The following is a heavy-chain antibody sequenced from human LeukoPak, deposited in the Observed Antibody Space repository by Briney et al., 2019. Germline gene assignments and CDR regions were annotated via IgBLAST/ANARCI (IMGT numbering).Heavy chain of an antibody. CDR1: GFTFSSYA. CDR3: AIRYYGSGSYSY. V-gene: IGHV3-23*01. CDR2: IRGSGGST. D-gene: IGHD3-10*01. J-gene: IGHJ4*02. Sequence: GGSLRLSCAASGFTFSSYAMSWVRQAPGKGLEWVSAIRGSGGSTYYADSVKGRFTISRDNSKNTLYLEMNSLRAEDTAVYYCAIRYYGSGSYSYWGQGTLVTVSS.